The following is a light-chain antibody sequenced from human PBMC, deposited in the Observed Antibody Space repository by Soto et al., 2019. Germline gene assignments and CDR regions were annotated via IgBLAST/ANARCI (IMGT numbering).Light chain of an antibody. Sequence: QSVLTQPASVSGSPGQSITISCTGTSSDVGRYNLVSWYQQHPGKAPKLMIYEVSKRPSGVSNRFSGSKSGNTASLTISGLQAEDEADYYCCSYAGSSTSWVFGGGTKLTVL. CDR3: CSYAGSSTSWV. CDR2: EVS. V-gene: IGLV2-23*02. CDR1: SSDVGRYNL. J-gene: IGLJ3*02.